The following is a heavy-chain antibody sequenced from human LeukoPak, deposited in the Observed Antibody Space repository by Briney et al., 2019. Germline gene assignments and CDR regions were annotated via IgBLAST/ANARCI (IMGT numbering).Heavy chain of an antibody. J-gene: IGHJ4*02. Sequence: ASVKVSCKASGYTFTSYGISWVRQAPGQGLEWMRWISAYNGNTNYAQKLQGRVTMTTDTSTSTAYMELRSLRSDDTAVYYCARVGRERDIVATRQNYFDYWGQGTLVTVSS. CDR2: ISAYNGNT. D-gene: IGHD5-12*01. CDR1: GYTFTSYG. V-gene: IGHV1-18*01. CDR3: ARVGRERDIVATRQNYFDY.